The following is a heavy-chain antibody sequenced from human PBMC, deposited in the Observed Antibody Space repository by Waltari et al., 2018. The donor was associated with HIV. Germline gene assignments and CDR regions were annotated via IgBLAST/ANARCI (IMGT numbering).Heavy chain of an antibody. CDR2: ITYDGSNK. CDR3: AKDGYTPTYFDY. Sequence: QVQLVESGGDVVQPGGSLRLSCAVSGFTFSSYGMHWIRQAPGKGLECVSFITYDGSNKYYADSVKGRFTISRDSSKNTLYLQMNGLRSEDTAVYYCAKDGYTPTYFDYWGQGTLVTVSS. D-gene: IGHD1-1*01. CDR1: GFTFSSYG. V-gene: IGHV3-30*02. J-gene: IGHJ4*02.